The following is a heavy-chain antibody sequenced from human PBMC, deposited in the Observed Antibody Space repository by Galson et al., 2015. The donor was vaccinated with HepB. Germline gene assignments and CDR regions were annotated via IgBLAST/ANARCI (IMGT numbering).Heavy chain of an antibody. V-gene: IGHV3-20*04. Sequence: SLRLSCAASGLTFDDYGMNWVRQAPGKGLEWVSGINKNGATRGYADSVKGRFTISRDNAKNSLYLQMNSLTAGDTALYYCARVASDYGSGENKAPPDYWGQGTLVTVPS. D-gene: IGHD3-10*01. J-gene: IGHJ4*02. CDR2: INKNGATR. CDR3: ARVASDYGSGENKAPPDY. CDR1: GLTFDDYG.